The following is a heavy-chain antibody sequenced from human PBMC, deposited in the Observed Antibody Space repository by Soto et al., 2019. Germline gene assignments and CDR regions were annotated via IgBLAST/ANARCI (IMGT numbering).Heavy chain of an antibody. D-gene: IGHD1-7*01. CDR2: IKQDGSEK. J-gene: IGHJ6*02. V-gene: IGHV3-7*05. CDR3: ARNLRLELRKGRSYGMDV. Sequence: EGSLRLSCAASGFTFSSYWMSWVRQAPGKGLEWVANIKQDGSEKYYVDSVKGRFTISRDNAKNSLYLQMNSLRAEDTAVYYCARNLRLELRKGRSYGMDVWGQGTTVTVSS. CDR1: GFTFSSYW.